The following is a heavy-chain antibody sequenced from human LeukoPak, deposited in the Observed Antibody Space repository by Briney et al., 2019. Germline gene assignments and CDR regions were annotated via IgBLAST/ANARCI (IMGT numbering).Heavy chain of an antibody. CDR2: IYYSGST. Sequence: SETLSLTCTVSGGSISSYYWSWIRQPPGKGLEWIGYIYYSGSTNYNPSLKSRVTISVDTSKNQLSLKLSSVTAADTAVYYCARAYYDSSGYYSDSSFDYWGQGTLVTVSS. V-gene: IGHV4-59*01. CDR3: ARAYYDSSGYYSDSSFDY. J-gene: IGHJ4*02. CDR1: GGSISSYY. D-gene: IGHD3-22*01.